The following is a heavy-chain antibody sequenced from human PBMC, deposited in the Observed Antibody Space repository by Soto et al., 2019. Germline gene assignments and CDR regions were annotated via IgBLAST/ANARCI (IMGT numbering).Heavy chain of an antibody. V-gene: IGHV3-9*01. J-gene: IGHJ4*01. CDR1: GFTFDDYA. CDR2: ISYNGGSL. D-gene: IGHD3-10*01. Sequence: GGSLRLSCAASGFTFDDYAMHWVQQVPGKGLEWVSGISYNGGSLYYADSVKGRFTIFRDNAKNSASLQMDSLRAEDTAVYYCARDSGYGAGASVNHYLDYWGHGTLVTVSS. CDR3: ARDSGYGAGASVNHYLDY.